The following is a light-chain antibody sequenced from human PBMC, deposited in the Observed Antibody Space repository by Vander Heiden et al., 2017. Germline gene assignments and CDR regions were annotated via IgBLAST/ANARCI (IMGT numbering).Light chain of an antibody. Sequence: QSALTQPRSVSGSPGPSVTNSCTGTSSDAGGYNSVSWYPQHPRKAPMLMIYAVSQRPSGVPDPFSGSKSGNTASLTLSGLQAEDESAYYCCSYAGSLEFGGGTKLTVL. CDR1: SSDAGGYNS. J-gene: IGLJ2*01. CDR3: CSYAGSLE. CDR2: AVS. V-gene: IGLV2-11*01.